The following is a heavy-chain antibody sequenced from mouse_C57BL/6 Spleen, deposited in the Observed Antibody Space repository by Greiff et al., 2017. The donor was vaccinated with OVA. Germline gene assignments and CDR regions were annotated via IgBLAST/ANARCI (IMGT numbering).Heavy chain of an antibody. Sequence: QVHVKQPGAELVMPGASVKLSCKASGYTFTSYWMHWVKQRPGQGLEWIGEIDPSDSYTNYNQKFKGKSTLTVYKSSSTAYMQLSSLTSEDSAVYYCARSYYYGSSYWFAYWGQGTLVTVSA. D-gene: IGHD1-1*01. V-gene: IGHV1-69*01. J-gene: IGHJ3*01. CDR3: ARSYYYGSSYWFAY. CDR2: IDPSDSYT. CDR1: GYTFTSYW.